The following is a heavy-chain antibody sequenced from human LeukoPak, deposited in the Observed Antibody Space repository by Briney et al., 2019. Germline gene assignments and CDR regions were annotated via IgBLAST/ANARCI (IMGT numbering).Heavy chain of an antibody. D-gene: IGHD3-9*01. J-gene: IGHJ5*02. V-gene: IGHV4-61*02. CDR2: IYTSGST. CDR1: GGSISSGSYY. CDR3: ARDSYDILTGYSPHWFDP. Sequence: SETLSLTCTVSGGSISSGSYYWSWIRQPAGKGLEWIGRIYTSGSTNYNPSLKSRVTISVDTSKNQFSLKLSSVTAADTAVYYCARDSYDILTGYSPHWFDPWGQGTLVTVSS.